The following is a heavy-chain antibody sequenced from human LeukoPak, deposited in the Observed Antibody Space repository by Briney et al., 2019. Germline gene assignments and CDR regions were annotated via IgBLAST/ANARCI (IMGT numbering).Heavy chain of an antibody. CDR3: ARDSAAIAAAVH. CDR1: GGSISSGSYY. D-gene: IGHD6-13*01. Sequence: TLSLTCTVSGGSISSGSYYWSWIRQPAGKGLEWIGRIYSSGSTNYNPSLKSRVTISVDTSKNQFSLKLTSVTAADTAVYYCARDSAAIAAAVHWGQGTLVTVSS. V-gene: IGHV4-61*02. J-gene: IGHJ4*02. CDR2: IYSSGST.